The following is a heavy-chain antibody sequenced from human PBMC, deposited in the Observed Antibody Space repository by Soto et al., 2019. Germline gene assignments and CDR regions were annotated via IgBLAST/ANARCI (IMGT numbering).Heavy chain of an antibody. CDR1: AFSLSTGGVG. J-gene: IGHJ6*02. CDR2: ISWDADK. D-gene: IGHD2-21*02. V-gene: IGHV2-5*02. Sequence: QITLKESGPPLVKPTQTLTLTCTFSAFSLSTGGVGVGWMRQPPGTALEWLALISWDADKRYSPSLRSRLTSTKDTSKNQVVITMTNMYPVVTATYYFITSRCGGDCIQSYASYSSYGMDVWGQGTTVTVSS. CDR3: ITSRCGGDCIQSYASYSSYGMDV.